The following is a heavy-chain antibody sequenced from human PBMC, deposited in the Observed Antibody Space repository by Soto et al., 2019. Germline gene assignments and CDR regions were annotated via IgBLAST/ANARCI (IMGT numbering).Heavy chain of an antibody. D-gene: IGHD6-19*01. CDR2: IIPIFGTA. V-gene: IGHV1-69*13. CDR3: ARTEGYSSGWYSIMSSAFDI. CDR1: GGTFSSYA. J-gene: IGHJ3*02. Sequence: ASVKVSCKASGGTFSSYAISWVRQAPGQGLEWMGGIIPIFGTANYAQKFQGRVTITADESTSTAYMELSSLRSEDTAVYYWARTEGYSSGWYSIMSSAFDIWGQGTMVTVSS.